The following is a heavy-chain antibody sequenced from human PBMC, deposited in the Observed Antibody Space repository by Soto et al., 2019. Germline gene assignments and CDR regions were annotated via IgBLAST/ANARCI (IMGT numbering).Heavy chain of an antibody. CDR3: AKEEIAVAGPHPRARLYYFDY. V-gene: IGHV3-30*18. CDR2: ISYDGSNK. Sequence: PGGSLRLSCAASGFTFSSYGMHWVRQAPGKGLEWVAVISYDGSNKYYADSVKGRFTISRDNSKNTLYLQMNSLRAEDTAVYYCAKEEIAVAGPHPRARLYYFDYWGQGTLVTVSS. CDR1: GFTFSSYG. D-gene: IGHD6-19*01. J-gene: IGHJ4*02.